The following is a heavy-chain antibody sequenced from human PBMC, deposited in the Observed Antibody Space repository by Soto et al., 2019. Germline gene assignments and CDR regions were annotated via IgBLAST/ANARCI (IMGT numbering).Heavy chain of an antibody. CDR2: IHVGGALT. CDR1: RFPFDAHC. Sequence: XGGLIITGASSRFPFDAHCMACVLQSPGKGLQWVSSIHVGGALTYYIESVKGRFTSSRDNSEHTLYLQMNNLEADDTAIYYCVKDTQWLETYFDSWVPVTLVTFSS. J-gene: IGHJ4*02. D-gene: IGHD6-19*01. CDR3: VKDTQWLETYFDS. V-gene: IGHV3-23*01.